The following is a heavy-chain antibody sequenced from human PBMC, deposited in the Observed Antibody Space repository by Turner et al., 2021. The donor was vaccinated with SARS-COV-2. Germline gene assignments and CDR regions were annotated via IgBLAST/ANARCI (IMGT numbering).Heavy chain of an antibody. CDR1: GFTFSSYA. D-gene: IGHD3-10*01. Sequence: QVQLVESGGGVVQPGRSLRLSCAASGFTFSSYAMHWVRQAPGKGLEWVAVISYDGSNKYYADSVKGRFTISRDNSKNTLYLQMNSLRAEDTAVYYCAGDGSGSNDYGLDVWGQGTTVTVSS. CDR3: AGDGSGSNDYGLDV. CDR2: ISYDGSNK. V-gene: IGHV3-30*04. J-gene: IGHJ6*02.